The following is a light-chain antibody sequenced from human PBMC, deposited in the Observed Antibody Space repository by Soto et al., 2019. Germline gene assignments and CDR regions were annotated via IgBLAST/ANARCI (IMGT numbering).Light chain of an antibody. CDR1: QGVSGW. CDR3: QQYETFSGT. J-gene: IGKJ1*01. CDR2: DAS. Sequence: DIQMTQSPSSLSASVGDRVTITCQASQGVSGWLAWYQQKPGEAPKLLIYDASALPRGVPSRFSGSGSGTKFTLTIASLQPDDFATYYCQQYETFSGTFGPGTKVDIK. V-gene: IGKV1-5*01.